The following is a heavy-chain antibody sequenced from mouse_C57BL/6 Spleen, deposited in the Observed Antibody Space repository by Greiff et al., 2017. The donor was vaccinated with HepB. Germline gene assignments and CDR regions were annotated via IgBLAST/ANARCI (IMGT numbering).Heavy chain of an antibody. CDR3: TSITTVVAYYFDY. D-gene: IGHD1-1*01. Sequence: EVKLEESGGGLVQPGGSMKLSCAASGFTFSDAWMDWVRQSPEKGLEWVAEIRNKANNHATYYAESVKGRFTISRDDSKSSVYLQMNSLRAEDTGIYYCTSITTVVAYYFDYWGQGTTLTVSS. J-gene: IGHJ2*01. V-gene: IGHV6-6*01. CDR2: IRNKANNHAT. CDR1: GFTFSDAW.